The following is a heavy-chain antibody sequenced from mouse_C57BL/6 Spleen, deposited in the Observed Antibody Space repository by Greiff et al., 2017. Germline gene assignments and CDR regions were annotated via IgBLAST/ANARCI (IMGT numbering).Heavy chain of an antibody. CDR1: GYTFTDYE. Sequence: VQIQQSGAELVRPGASVTLSCKASGYTFTDYEMHWVKQTPVHGLEWIGAIDPETGGTAYNEKFKGKATFTADTSSNTAYMQLSSLTTEDSAIYYCARRGKGWYFDVWGTGTTVTVSS. CDR2: IDPETGGT. J-gene: IGHJ1*03. CDR3: ARRGKGWYFDV. V-gene: IGHV1-15*01. D-gene: IGHD1-3*01.